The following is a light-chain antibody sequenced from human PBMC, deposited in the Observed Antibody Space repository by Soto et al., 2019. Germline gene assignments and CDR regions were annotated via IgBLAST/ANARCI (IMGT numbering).Light chain of an antibody. CDR3: QQYGTSLFT. J-gene: IGKJ3*01. Sequence: EIVLTQSPGTLSLSPGERATLSCRASQSVSSNYLAWYQQKPGQSPRLLIYGASSRATGIPDRFSGSGSGTDFTLTISRLEPEDFAVYYCQQYGTSLFTFGPGTKVYI. CDR2: GAS. CDR1: QSVSSNY. V-gene: IGKV3-20*01.